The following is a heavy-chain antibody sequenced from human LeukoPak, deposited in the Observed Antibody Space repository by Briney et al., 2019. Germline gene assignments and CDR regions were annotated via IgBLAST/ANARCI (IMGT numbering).Heavy chain of an antibody. J-gene: IGHJ5*02. Sequence: SETLSLTCAVYGGSFSGYYWSWIRQPPGKGLECIGEINHSGSTNYNPSPKSRVTISVDTSKNQFSLKLSSVTAADTAVYYCARGRRYYYGSGSYNWFDPWGQGTLVTVSS. CDR1: GGSFSGYY. CDR2: INHSGST. CDR3: ARGRRYYYGSGSYNWFDP. D-gene: IGHD3-10*01. V-gene: IGHV4-34*01.